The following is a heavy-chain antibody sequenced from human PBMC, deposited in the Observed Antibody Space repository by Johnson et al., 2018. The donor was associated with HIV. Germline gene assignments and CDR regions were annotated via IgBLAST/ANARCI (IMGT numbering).Heavy chain of an antibody. Sequence: MLLVESGGGVVQPGGSLRPSCAASGFTFSDYYMSWIRQAPGKGLEWVGRIRSKANSSATAYAASVKGRFTISRDDSKNTAYLQMNSLKTEDTAVYYCARDGGIAATDAFDIWGQGTMVTVSS. CDR3: ARDGGIAATDAFDI. D-gene: IGHD6-13*01. J-gene: IGHJ3*02. CDR1: GFTFSDYY. V-gene: IGHV3-73*01. CDR2: IRSKANSSAT.